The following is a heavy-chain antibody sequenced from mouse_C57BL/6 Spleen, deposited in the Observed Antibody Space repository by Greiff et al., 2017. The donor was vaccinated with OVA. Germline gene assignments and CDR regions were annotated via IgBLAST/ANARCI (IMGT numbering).Heavy chain of an antibody. D-gene: IGHD2-4*01. Sequence: QVQLQQSGAELVRPGTSVKLSCKASGYTFTSYWMHWVKQRPGQGLEWIGVIDPSDSYTNYNQKFKGKATLTVDTSSSTAYMQLSSLTSEDSAVYYCARTDYDPTGFAYWGQGTLVTVSA. CDR2: IDPSDSYT. V-gene: IGHV1-59*01. J-gene: IGHJ3*01. CDR3: ARTDYDPTGFAY. CDR1: GYTFTSYW.